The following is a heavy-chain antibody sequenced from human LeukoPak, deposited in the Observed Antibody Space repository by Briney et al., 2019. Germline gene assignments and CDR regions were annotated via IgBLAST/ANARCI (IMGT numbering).Heavy chain of an antibody. V-gene: IGHV3-21*01. Sequence: GGSLRLSCAASGFTFSSYSMNWVRQAPGKGLEWVSSISSSSSYIYYADSVKGRFTISRDNAKNSLYLQMNSLRAEDTAVYYCARDKNDEGSFDYWGQGTLVTVSS. CDR1: GFTFSSYS. D-gene: IGHD1-1*01. CDR3: ARDKNDEGSFDY. J-gene: IGHJ4*02. CDR2: ISSSSSYI.